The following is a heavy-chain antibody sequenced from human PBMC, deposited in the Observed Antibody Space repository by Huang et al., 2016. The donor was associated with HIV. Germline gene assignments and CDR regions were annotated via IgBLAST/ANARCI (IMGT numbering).Heavy chain of an antibody. J-gene: IGHJ3*02. CDR2: ISASSGDT. D-gene: IGHD3-22*01. CDR1: DYTFTCYG. Sequence: QIQLMQSGPELKQPGASVTVSCKAPDYTFTCYGIPWVHQAPGQGPAWMGWISASSGDTEYAQKRHGRVTLTTDTSTNIAYVEVRSLRSDDTAKYYCARDPKYHRIGYYRQRRGIDIWGQGTMVSVSS. V-gene: IGHV1-18*01. CDR3: ARDPKYHRIGYYRQRRGIDI.